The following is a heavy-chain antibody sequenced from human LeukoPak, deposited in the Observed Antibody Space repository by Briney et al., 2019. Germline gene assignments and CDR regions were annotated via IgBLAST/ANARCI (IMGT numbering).Heavy chain of an antibody. Sequence: PGGSLRLSCAASGFTFSGYGMYWVRQAPGKGLKWVAFIRYDGTNKYYVDSVKGRFTISRDNSKSTVYLQMNSLRAEDTAVYYCAKDQLYGSGSYSYYYYYMDVWGKGTTVTVSS. CDR1: GFTFSGYG. J-gene: IGHJ6*03. CDR2: IRYDGTNK. V-gene: IGHV3-30*02. CDR3: AKDQLYGSGSYSYYYYYMDV. D-gene: IGHD3-10*01.